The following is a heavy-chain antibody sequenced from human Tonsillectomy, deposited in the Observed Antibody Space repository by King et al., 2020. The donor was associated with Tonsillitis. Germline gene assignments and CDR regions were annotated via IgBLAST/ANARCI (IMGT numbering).Heavy chain of an antibody. J-gene: IGHJ4*02. CDR1: GFTFSSYG. V-gene: IGHV3-23*04. D-gene: IGHD3-16*01. Sequence: VQLVESGGGLEQPGESLRLSCAVSGFTFSSYGMGWVRQAPGKGLEWVAAISESADSTYYANSVKGRFTISRDTSKSTLYLQMNSLRVEDTAVYYCARGGDDYVWGSYPDTYYFDSWGQGTLVTVSS. CDR2: ISESADST. CDR3: ARGGDDYVWGSYPDTYYFDS.